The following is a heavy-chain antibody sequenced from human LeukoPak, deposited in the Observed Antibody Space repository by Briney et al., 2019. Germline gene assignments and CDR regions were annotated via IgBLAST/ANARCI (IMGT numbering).Heavy chain of an antibody. CDR3: AREDYYDSSGVDY. V-gene: IGHV3-7*01. D-gene: IGHD3-22*01. J-gene: IGHJ4*02. CDR1: GFTFSSYS. Sequence: GGSLRLSCAASGFTFSSYSMNWVRQAPGKGLEWVANIKQDGSEKYYVDSVKGRFTISRDNAKNSLYLQMNSLRAEDTAVYYCAREDYYDSSGVDYWGQGTLVTVSS. CDR2: IKQDGSEK.